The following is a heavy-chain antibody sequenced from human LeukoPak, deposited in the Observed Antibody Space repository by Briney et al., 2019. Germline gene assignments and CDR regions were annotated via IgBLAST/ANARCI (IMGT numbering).Heavy chain of an antibody. D-gene: IGHD6-19*01. CDR3: ANSGWSLRDY. J-gene: IGHJ4*02. CDR1: GFTFSDYY. V-gene: IGHV3-7*01. CDR2: IKQDGSEK. Sequence: GGSLRLSCAASGFTFSDYYMSWIRQAPGKGLEWVANIKQDGSEKYYVDSVKGRFTISRDNAKNSLYLQMNSLRVEDTAVYYCANSGWSLRDYWGQGTLVTVSS.